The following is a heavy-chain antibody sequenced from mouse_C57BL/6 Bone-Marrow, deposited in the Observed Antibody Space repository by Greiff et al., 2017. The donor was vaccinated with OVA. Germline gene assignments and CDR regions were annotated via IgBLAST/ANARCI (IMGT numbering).Heavy chain of an antibody. J-gene: IGHJ3*01. D-gene: IGHD2-2*01. CDR1: GYTFTSYW. CDR3: AREGVYYGYEGGPY. Sequence: QVQLQQPGAELVKPGASVKLSCKASGYTFTSYWMHWVKQRPGQGLEWIGMIHPNSGSTNYNEKFKSKATLTVDKSSSTAYMQLSSLTSEDSAVDYCAREGVYYGYEGGPYWGQGTLVTVSA. V-gene: IGHV1-64*01. CDR2: IHPNSGST.